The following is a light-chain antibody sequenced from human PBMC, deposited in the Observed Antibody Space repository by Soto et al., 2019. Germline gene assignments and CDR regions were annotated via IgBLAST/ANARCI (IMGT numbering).Light chain of an antibody. CDR3: QQRSNWPPGVT. CDR1: QSVSRTY. V-gene: IGKV3D-20*02. CDR2: GAS. Sequence: EIVLTQSPGTLSLSPGERATLSCRASQSVSRTYLAWYQQKPGQAPRLLIYGASSRATGIPDRFSGSGSGTDFTLTISSLEPEDFAVYYCQQRSNWPPGVTFGPGTKVDIK. J-gene: IGKJ3*01.